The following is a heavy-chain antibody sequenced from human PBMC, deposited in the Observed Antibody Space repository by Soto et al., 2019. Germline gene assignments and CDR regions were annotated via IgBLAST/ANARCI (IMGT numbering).Heavy chain of an antibody. D-gene: IGHD2-8*01. J-gene: IGHJ4*02. CDR2: IWYDGSNK. CDR1: GFTFSSYG. CDR3: ARDGDYCTNGVDYYFDY. V-gene: IGHV3-33*01. Sequence: QVQLVESGGGVVQPGRSLRLSCAASGFTFSSYGMHWVRQAPGKGLEWVAVIWYDGSNKYYADSVKGRFTISRDNSKNTLYLQKNSLRAEDTAVYYCARDGDYCTNGVDYYFDYWGQGTLVTVSS.